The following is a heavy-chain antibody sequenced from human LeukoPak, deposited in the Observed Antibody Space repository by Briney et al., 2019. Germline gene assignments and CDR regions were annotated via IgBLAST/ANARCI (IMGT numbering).Heavy chain of an antibody. Sequence: SGTLSLTCTVSGGSISSSHWWSWVRQPPGKGLEWIGEIYHSGSINYNPSLKSRVTISIDTSKNQFSLKLSSVTAADTAVYYCARPRAQWLGNDGFDMWGQGTLVTVSS. D-gene: IGHD6-19*01. J-gene: IGHJ3*02. CDR2: IYHSGSI. CDR1: GGSISSSHW. CDR3: ARPRAQWLGNDGFDM. V-gene: IGHV4-4*02.